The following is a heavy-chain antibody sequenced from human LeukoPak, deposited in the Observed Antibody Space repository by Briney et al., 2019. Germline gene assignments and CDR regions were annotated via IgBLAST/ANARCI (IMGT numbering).Heavy chain of an antibody. CDR3: ARDLYNWNESGMDY. D-gene: IGHD1-1*01. CDR1: GFTFSSYE. Sequence: GGSLRLSCVASGFTFSSYEMNWVRQAPGKGLEWVSYISSSGSTIYYADSVKGRFTISRDNAKNSLYLQMNSLRAEDTAVYYCARDLYNWNESGMDYWGQGTLVTVSS. CDR2: ISSSGSTI. J-gene: IGHJ4*02. V-gene: IGHV3-48*03.